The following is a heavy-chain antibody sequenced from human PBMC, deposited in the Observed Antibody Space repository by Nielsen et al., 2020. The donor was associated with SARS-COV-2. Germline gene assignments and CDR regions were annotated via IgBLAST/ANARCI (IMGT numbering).Heavy chain of an antibody. Sequence: GESLKISCAASGFTFNSYTMHWVRQAPGKGLEWVSSISTSGDYIHYADLVQGRFAISRDNAENSLYLQMNSLRDEDTAVYYCARDQDGGAATSNWYFDLWGRGTLVIVSS. CDR2: ISTSGDYI. CDR1: GFTFNSYT. CDR3: ARDQDGGAATSNWYFDL. J-gene: IGHJ2*01. V-gene: IGHV3-21*06. D-gene: IGHD6-25*01.